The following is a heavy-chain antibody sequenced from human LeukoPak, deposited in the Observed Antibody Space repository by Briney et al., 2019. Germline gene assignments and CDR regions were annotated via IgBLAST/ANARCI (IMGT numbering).Heavy chain of an antibody. V-gene: IGHV3-74*01. D-gene: IGHD2-8*01. J-gene: IGHJ4*02. CDR1: GSTFSSYW. CDR3: ARGPKYDIVLMVYASY. Sequence: PGGSLRLSCAPSGSTFSSYWMHCVRQAPGKGLVWVSRINSDGSSTSYADSVKGRFTISRDNAKNTLYLQMNSLRAEDTAVYYCARGPKYDIVLMVYASYWGQGTLVTVSS. CDR2: INSDGSST.